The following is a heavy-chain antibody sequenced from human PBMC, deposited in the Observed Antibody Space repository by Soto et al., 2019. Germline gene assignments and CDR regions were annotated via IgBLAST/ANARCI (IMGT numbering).Heavy chain of an antibody. CDR2: IYWDDNK. D-gene: IGHD3-10*01. CDR1: GFSLSTSGVG. V-gene: IGHV2-5*02. CDR3: AHRPGGFGELYV. Sequence: QITLKESGPTLMKPTQTLTLTCTFSGFSLSTSGVGVGWIRQPPGKALEWLALIYWDDNKRYSPSLKSSLTIAKGTSKNQVVLTMTNMDPVDTGTYYCAHRPGGFGELYVWGQGTPVTVSS. J-gene: IGHJ6*02.